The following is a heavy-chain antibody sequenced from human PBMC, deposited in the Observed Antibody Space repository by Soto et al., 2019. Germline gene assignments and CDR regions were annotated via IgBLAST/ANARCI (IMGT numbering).Heavy chain of an antibody. J-gene: IGHJ6*02. CDR1: CGSFSGYY. V-gene: IGHV4-34*01. Sequence: SETLSLTCGVYCGSFSGYYWSWIRQPPGKGLEWIGEDNHSGSTNDNSSLKSRVTISVDTSKNQFSLKLSSVTAADTAVYYCARHASGYSSSWYRAGDYYYGMDVWGQGTTVT. D-gene: IGHD6-13*01. CDR2: DNHSGST. CDR3: ARHASGYSSSWYRAGDYYYGMDV.